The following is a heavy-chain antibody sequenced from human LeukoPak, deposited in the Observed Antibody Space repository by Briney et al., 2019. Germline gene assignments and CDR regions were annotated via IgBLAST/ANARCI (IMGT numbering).Heavy chain of an antibody. CDR2: IRYDGSNK. CDR3: ARGIAVAGYYYYYGMDV. V-gene: IGHV3-30*02. J-gene: IGHJ6*02. Sequence: PGGSLRLSCAASGFTFSSYGMHWVRQAPGKGLEWVSFIRYDGSNKFYADSVKGRFTISRDNSKNTLYLQMNSLRAEDTAEYYCARGIAVAGYYYYYGMDVWGQGTTVTVSS. D-gene: IGHD6-19*01. CDR1: GFTFSSYG.